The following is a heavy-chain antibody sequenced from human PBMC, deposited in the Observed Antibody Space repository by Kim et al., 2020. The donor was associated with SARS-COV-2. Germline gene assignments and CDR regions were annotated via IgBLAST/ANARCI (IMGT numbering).Heavy chain of an antibody. CDR2: IYTSGST. V-gene: IGHV4-4*07. CDR1: GGSISSYY. J-gene: IGHJ3*02. CDR3: ARDLKMVYARSEGPRGGLDAFDI. Sequence: SETLSLTCTVSGGSISSYYWSWIRQPAGKGLEWIGRIYTSGSTNYNPSLKSRVTMSVDTSKNQFSLKLSSVTAADTAVYYCARDLKMVYARSEGPRGGLDAFDIWGQGTMVTVSS. D-gene: IGHD2-8*01.